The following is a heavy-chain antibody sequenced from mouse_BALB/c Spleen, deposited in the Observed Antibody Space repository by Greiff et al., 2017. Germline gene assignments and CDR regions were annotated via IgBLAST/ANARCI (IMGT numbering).Heavy chain of an antibody. V-gene: IGHV1-82*01. D-gene: IGHD2-14*01. J-gene: IGHJ3*01. CDR2: IYPGDGDT. CDR1: GYAFSSSW. CDR3: AREGVVRRAWFAY. Sequence: QVQLQQSGPELVKPGASVKISCKASGYAFSSSWMNWVKQRPGQGLEWIGRIYPGDGDTNYNGKFKGKATLTADKSSSTAYMQLSSLTSVDSAVYFCAREGVVRRAWFAYWGQGTLVTVSA.